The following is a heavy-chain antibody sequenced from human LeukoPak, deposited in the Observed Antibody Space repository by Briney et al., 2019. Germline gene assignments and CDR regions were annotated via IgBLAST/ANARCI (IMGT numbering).Heavy chain of an antibody. J-gene: IGHJ5*02. V-gene: IGHV3-7*05. CDR3: ARDSTPRGFDP. Sequence: GGSLRLSCAASGFAFSSYWMTWVRQAPGKGLEWVANIKQDGSEKYYVDSVKGRFIISRDNAKNSLYLQMNSLRAEDTAVYFCARDSTPRGFDPWGQGTLVTVSS. D-gene: IGHD3-10*01. CDR2: IKQDGSEK. CDR1: GFAFSSYW.